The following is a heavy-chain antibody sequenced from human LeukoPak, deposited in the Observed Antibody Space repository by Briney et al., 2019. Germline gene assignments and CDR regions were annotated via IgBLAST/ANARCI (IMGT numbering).Heavy chain of an antibody. D-gene: IGHD3-9*01. CDR3: AKTPYYDILTGYLDY. J-gene: IGHJ4*01. CDR1: GFTFSSYG. Sequence: GGSLRLSCAASGFTFSSYGMHWVRQAPGKGLEWVPVISYDGSNKYYADSVKGRFTISRDNSKNTLYLQMNSLRAEDTAVYYCAKTPYYDILTGYLDYWGHGTLVTVSS. CDR2: ISYDGSNK. V-gene: IGHV3-30*18.